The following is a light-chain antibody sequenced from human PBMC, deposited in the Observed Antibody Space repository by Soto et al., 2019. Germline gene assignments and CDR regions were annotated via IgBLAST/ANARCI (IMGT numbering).Light chain of an antibody. V-gene: IGKV3-15*01. Sequence: EIVMTQSPATLSVSPGERATLSCRASQSVSSSLAWFQQKPGQAPRLLIYAASARATGIAARLSGSGSGTEFTLTISSLQSEDFAVYYCQQYKYWPRTFGQGTKVDIK. CDR2: AAS. J-gene: IGKJ1*01. CDR1: QSVSSS. CDR3: QQYKYWPRT.